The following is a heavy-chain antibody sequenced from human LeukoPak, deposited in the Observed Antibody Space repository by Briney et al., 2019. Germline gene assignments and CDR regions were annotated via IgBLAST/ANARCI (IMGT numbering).Heavy chain of an antibody. D-gene: IGHD4-17*01. Sequence: GGSLRLSCAASGFTLSIYGMLWVRQAPGKGLEWVSAISCSGGHTYYADSVKGRYTISRDNSKNTQYLQMNSLRAEDTAVYYCAKLISRNDCGDHLGFDYWGQGTLVTVSS. V-gene: IGHV3-23*01. CDR2: ISCSGGHT. CDR1: GFTLSIYG. CDR3: AKLISRNDCGDHLGFDY. J-gene: IGHJ4*02.